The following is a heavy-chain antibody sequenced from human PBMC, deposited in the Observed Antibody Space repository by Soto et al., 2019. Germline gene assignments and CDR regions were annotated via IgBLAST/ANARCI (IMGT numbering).Heavy chain of an antibody. CDR3: ARGRNYDILTGYLLPDY. J-gene: IGHJ4*02. V-gene: IGHV1-69*06. Sequence: SVKVSCKASGGTFSSYAISWVRQAPGQGLEWMGGIIPIFGTANYAQKFQGRVTITADKSTSTACMELSSLRSEDTAVYYCARGRNYDILTGYLLPDYWGQGTLVTVSS. CDR2: IIPIFGTA. CDR1: GGTFSSYA. D-gene: IGHD3-9*01.